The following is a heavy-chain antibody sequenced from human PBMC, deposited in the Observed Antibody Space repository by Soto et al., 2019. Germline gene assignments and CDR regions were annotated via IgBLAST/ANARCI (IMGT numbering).Heavy chain of an antibody. CDR1: GFTFSNAW. Sequence: EVQLVESGGGLVKPGGSLRLSCAASGFTFSNAWMYWVRQAPGKGLEWVGRIKSKTDGGTTDYAAPVKGRFTISRDDSKNTLYLQMNSLRAEDTALYYCAKATHNAEREYCTSTSCAAEYFQGWGQGALVAVSS. D-gene: IGHD2-2*01. V-gene: IGHV3-15*07. CDR3: AKATHNAEREYCTSTSCAAEYFQG. J-gene: IGHJ1*01. CDR2: IKSKTDGGTT.